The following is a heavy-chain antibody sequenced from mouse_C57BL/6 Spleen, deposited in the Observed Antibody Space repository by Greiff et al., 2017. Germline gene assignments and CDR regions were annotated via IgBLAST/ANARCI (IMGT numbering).Heavy chain of an antibody. Sequence: VQLQQSGPGLVQPSQSLSITCTVSGFSLTSYGVHWVRQSPGQGLEWLGVIWRGGSTDYNAAFMSRLSITKDNSKSQVFFKMNSLQADDTAIYYCAKKRGYYDYDEAYAMDYWGQGTSVTVSS. CDR2: IWRGGST. CDR1: GFSLTSYG. J-gene: IGHJ4*01. CDR3: AKKRGYYDYDEAYAMDY. V-gene: IGHV2-5*01. D-gene: IGHD2-4*01.